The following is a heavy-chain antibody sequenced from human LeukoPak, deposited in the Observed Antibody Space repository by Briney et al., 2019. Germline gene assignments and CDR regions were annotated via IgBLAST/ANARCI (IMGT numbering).Heavy chain of an antibody. CDR1: GFTFRRYA. V-gene: IGHV3-23*01. D-gene: IGHD5-12*01. CDR3: AKDYNGYDSY. Sequence: GGSLRLSCAASGFTFRRYAMSWVRQAPGKGLEWVSTISASGGSTYYADSVQGRFTISRDNSKNTLYLQMNSLRAEDTALYYCAKDYNGYDSYWGQGTLVTVSS. CDR2: ISASGGST. J-gene: IGHJ4*02.